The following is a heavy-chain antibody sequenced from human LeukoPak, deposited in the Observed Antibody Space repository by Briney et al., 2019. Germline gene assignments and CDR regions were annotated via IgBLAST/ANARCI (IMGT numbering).Heavy chain of an antibody. CDR3: AKAAVRYFDWSGFDY. D-gene: IGHD3-9*01. CDR2: ISWNSGSI. Sequence: GGSLRLSCAAPGFTFDDYAMHWVRHAPGKGLEWVSGISWNSGSIGYADSVKGRFTISRDNAKNSLYLQMNSLRAEDMALYYCAKAAVRYFDWSGFDYWGQGTLVTVSS. J-gene: IGHJ4*02. CDR1: GFTFDDYA. V-gene: IGHV3-9*03.